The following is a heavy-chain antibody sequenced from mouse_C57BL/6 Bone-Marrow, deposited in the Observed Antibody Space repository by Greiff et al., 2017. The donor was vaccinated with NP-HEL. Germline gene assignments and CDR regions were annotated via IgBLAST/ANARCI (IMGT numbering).Heavy chain of an antibody. Sequence: ESGPGLVKPSQSLSLTCSVTGYSITSGYYWNWLRQLPGNKLEWMGYISYDGSNNYNPSLKNRISITRDTSKNQFFLKFDSVTTEDTSTYYCARGGKLQRYFDVWGTGTTVTVAS. V-gene: IGHV3-6*01. J-gene: IGHJ1*03. CDR2: ISYDGSN. D-gene: IGHD1-1*01. CDR3: ARGGKLQRYFDV. CDR1: GYSITSGYY.